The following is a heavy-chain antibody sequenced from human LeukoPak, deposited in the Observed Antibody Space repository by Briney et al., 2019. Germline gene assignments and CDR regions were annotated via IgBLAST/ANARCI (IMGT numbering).Heavy chain of an antibody. D-gene: IGHD3-22*01. V-gene: IGHV4-39*01. J-gene: IGHJ5*02. CDR2: IYYSGST. Sequence: SETLSLTCTVSGGSISSSSYYWGWIRQPPGKGLEWIGSIYYSGSTYYNPSLKSRVTISVDTSKNQFSLKLSSVTAADTAVYYCASYRSSGYYSWFDPWGQGTLVTVSS. CDR1: GGSISSSSYY. CDR3: ASYRSSGYYSWFDP.